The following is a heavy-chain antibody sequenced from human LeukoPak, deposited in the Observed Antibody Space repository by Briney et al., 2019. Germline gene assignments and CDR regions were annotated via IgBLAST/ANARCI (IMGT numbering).Heavy chain of an antibody. V-gene: IGHV3-21*01. CDR2: SSSSSSYI. J-gene: IGHJ2*01. CDR1: GFTFGSYS. D-gene: IGHD3-16*01. CDR3: ARSPMGWGYWYFDL. Sequence: GGSLRLSCAASGFTFGSYSMSWVRQAPGKGLGWVSSSSSSSSYIYYADSVKGRFTISRDNAKNSLYLQMNSLRAEDTAVYYCARSPMGWGYWYFDLWGRGTLVTVSS.